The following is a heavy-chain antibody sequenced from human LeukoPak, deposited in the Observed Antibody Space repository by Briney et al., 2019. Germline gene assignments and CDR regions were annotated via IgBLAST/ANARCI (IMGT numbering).Heavy chain of an antibody. CDR3: ARDANFRFDP. CDR2: IYYSGST. Sequence: SEALSLTCTVSGGSISSSSYYWGWIRQPPGTGLEWIGSIYYSGSTYYNPSLKSRVTISVDTSKNQFSLKLSSVTAADTAVYYCARDANFRFDPWGQGTLVTVSS. D-gene: IGHD2/OR15-2a*01. V-gene: IGHV4-39*07. J-gene: IGHJ5*02. CDR1: GGSISSSSYY.